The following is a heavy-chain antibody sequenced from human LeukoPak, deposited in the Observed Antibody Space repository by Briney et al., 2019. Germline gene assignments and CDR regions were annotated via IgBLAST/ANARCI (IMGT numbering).Heavy chain of an antibody. CDR3: TRDLPYSSSWESIDY. V-gene: IGHV1-18*01. J-gene: IGHJ4*02. D-gene: IGHD6-13*01. Sequence: ASVKVSCKASGYTFTSYGISWVRQAPGQGPEWMGWISAYNGNTKYAQNLQGRVTMTTDTSTSTAYMELRSLRSDDTAVYYCTRDLPYSSSWESIDYWGQGTLVTVSS. CDR2: ISAYNGNT. CDR1: GYTFTSYG.